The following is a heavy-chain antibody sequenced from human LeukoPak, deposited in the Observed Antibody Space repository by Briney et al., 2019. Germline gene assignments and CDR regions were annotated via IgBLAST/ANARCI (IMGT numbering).Heavy chain of an antibody. V-gene: IGHV4-61*02. D-gene: IGHD5-18*01. CDR1: GGSISSGDYY. CDR2: SYTSGST. J-gene: IGHJ5*02. Sequence: SSETLSLTCTVSGGSISSGDYYWSWIRQPAGKGLEWIGRSYTSGSTNYNPSLKSRVTISVDTSKNQFSLKLSSVTAADTAVYYCARSGYSHGYYTNWFDPWGQGTLVTVSS. CDR3: ARSGYSHGYYTNWFDP.